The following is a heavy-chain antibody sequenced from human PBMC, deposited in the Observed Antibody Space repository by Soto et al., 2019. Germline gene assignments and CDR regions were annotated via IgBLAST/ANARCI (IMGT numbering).Heavy chain of an antibody. D-gene: IGHD6-13*01. V-gene: IGHV4-34*01. J-gene: IGHJ2*01. CDR1: GGAFRGYY. CDR2: INDSGST. CDR3: ARGRTVSAYSRYWDSGWYFDL. Sequence: QAQLQHWGAGLLKPSETLSLTCAVYGGAFRGYYWSWIRQPPGKGLEWIGEINDSGSTNYNPSLNSRVIVSVDTSKNQCSLRLSSVDAAAMAVYYCARGRTVSAYSRYWDSGWYFDLWGRGTLVTVS.